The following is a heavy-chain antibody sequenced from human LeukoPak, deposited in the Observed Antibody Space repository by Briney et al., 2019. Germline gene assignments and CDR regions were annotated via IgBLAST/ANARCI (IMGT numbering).Heavy chain of an antibody. D-gene: IGHD6-13*01. CDR1: GFTFSSYW. CDR2: IKHDGTQN. CDR3: ARLRPYSSDWYAYYGMDV. Sequence: GGSLRLSCVASGFTFSSYWMSWVRQAPGKGLEWLANIKHDGTQNYYVDSVKGRFTISRDNAKNSLYLQMNSLRAEETAVYYCARLRPYSSDWYAYYGMDVWGQGTTVTVSS. J-gene: IGHJ6*02. V-gene: IGHV3-7*04.